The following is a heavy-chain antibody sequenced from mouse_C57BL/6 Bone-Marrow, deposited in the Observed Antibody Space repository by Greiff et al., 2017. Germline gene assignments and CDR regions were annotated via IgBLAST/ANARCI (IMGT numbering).Heavy chain of an antibody. CDR2: ISGGGGNT. V-gene: IGHV5-9*01. J-gene: IGHJ2*01. CDR1: GFTFSSYT. D-gene: IGHD1-1*01. CDR3: ARLTGFITTVVDFDY. Sequence: EVQLQESGGGLVKPGGSLKLSCAASGFTFSSYTMSWVRQTPEKRLEWVATISGGGGNTYYPDSVKGRFTISRDNAKNTLYLQMSSLRSEDTALYYCARLTGFITTVVDFDYWGQGTTLTVSS.